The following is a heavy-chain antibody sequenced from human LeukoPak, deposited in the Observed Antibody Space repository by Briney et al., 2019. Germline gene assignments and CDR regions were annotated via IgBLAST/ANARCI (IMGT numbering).Heavy chain of an antibody. CDR1: GFTFSSYW. Sequence: PGGSLRLSCAASGFTFSSYWMSWVRQAPGKGLEWVANIKQDGSEKYYVDSVKGRFTISRDNAKNSLYLQMNSLRAEDTAVYYCARERVVPAAQKNYYYYYMDVWGKGTTVTVSS. CDR2: IKQDGSEK. D-gene: IGHD2-2*01. J-gene: IGHJ6*03. CDR3: ARERVVPAAQKNYYYYYMDV. V-gene: IGHV3-7*01.